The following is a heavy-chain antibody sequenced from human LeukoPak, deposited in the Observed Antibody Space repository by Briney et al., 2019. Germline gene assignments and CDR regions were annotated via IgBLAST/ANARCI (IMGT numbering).Heavy chain of an antibody. CDR3: ARGVAGGGYYYGMDV. CDR2: ISAYNGNT. V-gene: IGHV1-18*04. D-gene: IGHD6-19*01. Sequence: GASVKVSCKASGYTFTGYYMHWVRQAPGQGLEWMGWISAYNGNTNYAQKLQGRVTMTTDTSTSTAYMELRSLRSDDTAVYYCARGVAGGGYYYGMDVWGQGTTVTVSS. CDR1: GYTFTGYY. J-gene: IGHJ6*02.